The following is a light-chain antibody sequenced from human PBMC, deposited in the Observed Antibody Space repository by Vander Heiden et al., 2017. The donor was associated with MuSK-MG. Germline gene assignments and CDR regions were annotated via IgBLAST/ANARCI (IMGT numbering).Light chain of an antibody. CDR2: DAS. V-gene: IGKV1-33*01. CDR1: QDISNY. Sequence: DIRMTQSPSSLSASVGDRVTITCQASQDISNYLNWYLQKPGKAPKLLIYDASNLETGVPSRFSGSGSGTDFTFTISSLQPEDIATYYCQQYDNLLTWTFGQGTKVEIK. CDR3: QQYDNLLTWT. J-gene: IGKJ1*01.